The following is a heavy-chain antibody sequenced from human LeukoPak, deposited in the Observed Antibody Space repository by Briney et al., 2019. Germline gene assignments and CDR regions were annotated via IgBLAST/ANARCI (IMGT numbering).Heavy chain of an antibody. CDR1: GFTFSSYA. V-gene: IGHV3-64*04. Sequence: GGSLRLSCSASGFTFSSYAMHWVRQAPGKGLECVSAISSNGGSTYYADSVKGRFTISRDNSKNTLYLQMNSLTTEDTAVYYCAREAPFDYWGQGTLVTVSS. J-gene: IGHJ4*02. CDR2: ISSNGGST. CDR3: AREAPFDY.